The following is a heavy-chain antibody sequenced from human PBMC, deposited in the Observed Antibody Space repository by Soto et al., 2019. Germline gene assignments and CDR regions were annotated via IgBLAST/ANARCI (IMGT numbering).Heavy chain of an antibody. CDR2: IYYSGST. D-gene: IGHD6-6*01. V-gene: IGHV4-39*01. Sequence: PXATLSLTCTVSGGSISSSSYYWGWIREPPGKGLEWIGSIYYSGSTYYNPSLKSRVTISVDTSKNQFSLKLSSVTAADTAVYYCASSKLARSYYFDYWGQGTLVTVSS. CDR1: GGSISSSSYY. CDR3: ASSKLARSYYFDY. J-gene: IGHJ4*02.